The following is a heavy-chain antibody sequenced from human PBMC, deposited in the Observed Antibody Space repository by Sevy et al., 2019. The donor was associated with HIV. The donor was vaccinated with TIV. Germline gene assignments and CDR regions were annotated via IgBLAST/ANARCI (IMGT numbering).Heavy chain of an antibody. Sequence: GGSLRLSCAASGFTFSSYAMHWVRQAPGKGLEWVAVISYDGSNKYYADSVKGRFTISRVNSKNTLYLQMNSLRAEDTAVYYCARDRSTVTDYWGQGTLVTVSS. CDR1: GFTFSSYA. J-gene: IGHJ4*02. D-gene: IGHD4-4*01. CDR3: ARDRSTVTDY. CDR2: ISYDGSNK. V-gene: IGHV3-30-3*01.